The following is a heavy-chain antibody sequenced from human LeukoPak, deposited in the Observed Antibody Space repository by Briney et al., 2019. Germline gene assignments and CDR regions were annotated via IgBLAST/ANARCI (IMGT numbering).Heavy chain of an antibody. D-gene: IGHD1-14*01. CDR1: GFTFSTYG. CDR2: ISSSSSII. V-gene: IGHV3-48*02. Sequence: GGSLRLSCAASGFTFSTYGMHWVRQAPGKGLEWISYISSSSSIIYYAHSVKGRFTISRDNAKNSLYLQMNSLRDEDTAVYYCARDGNPFDYWGQGTLVTVSS. CDR3: ARDGNPFDY. J-gene: IGHJ4*02.